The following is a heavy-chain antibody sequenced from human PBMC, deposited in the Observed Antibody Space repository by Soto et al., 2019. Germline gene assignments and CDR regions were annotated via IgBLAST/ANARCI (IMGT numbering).Heavy chain of an antibody. V-gene: IGHV3-23*01. D-gene: IGHD3-10*01. CDR3: ARIYNNKLLRKLDY. J-gene: IGHJ4*02. Sequence: WGSLRLSCAASGFTFISYAIILFRHSPGKGLEWVSAISGSGGSTYYADSVKGRFTISRDNSKNTLYLQMNSLRAEDTAVYYCARIYNNKLLRKLDYWGQGTLVTVSS. CDR2: ISGSGGST. CDR1: GFTFISYA.